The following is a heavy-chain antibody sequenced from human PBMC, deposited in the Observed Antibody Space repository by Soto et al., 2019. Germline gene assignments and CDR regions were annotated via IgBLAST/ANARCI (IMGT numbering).Heavy chain of an antibody. D-gene: IGHD3-3*01. V-gene: IGHV4-34*01. CDR2: INHSGST. J-gene: IGHJ5*02. CDR1: GGSFSGYY. CDR3: ARGGITIFGVARNWFDP. Sequence: SETLSLTCAVYGGSFSGYYWSWIRQPPGKGLEWIGEINHSGSTNYNPSLKSRVTISVDTSKNQFSLKLSSVTAADTAVYYCARGGITIFGVARNWFDPWGQGTLVTVSS.